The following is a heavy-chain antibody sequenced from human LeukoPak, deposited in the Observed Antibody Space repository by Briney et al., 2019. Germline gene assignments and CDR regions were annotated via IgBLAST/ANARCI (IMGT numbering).Heavy chain of an antibody. CDR3: AKTQGYYDA. CDR2: IYGSDDKT. J-gene: IGHJ5*02. V-gene: IGHV3-23*01. CDR1: GFTFSNYA. D-gene: IGHD2-15*01. Sequence: PEGSLRLSCVASGFTFSNYAMSWVRRAPGKGLELVSGIYGSDDKTVYGDAVKGRFTISRDNSKNTLYLQMNSLRADDTAVYCCAKTQGYYDAWGQGALVTVSS.